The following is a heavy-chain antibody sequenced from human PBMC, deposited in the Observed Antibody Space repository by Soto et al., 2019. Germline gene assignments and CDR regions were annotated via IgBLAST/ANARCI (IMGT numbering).Heavy chain of an antibody. V-gene: IGHV3-30*18. D-gene: IGHD6-13*01. CDR1: GFTFSSYG. Sequence: GGSLRLSCAASGFTFSSYGMHWVRQAPGKGLEWVAVISYDGSNKYYADSVKGRFTISRDNSKNTLYLQMNSLRAEDTAVYYCAKDHIAGFGRSAQGGMDVWGQGTTVTVSS. J-gene: IGHJ6*02. CDR2: ISYDGSNK. CDR3: AKDHIAGFGRSAQGGMDV.